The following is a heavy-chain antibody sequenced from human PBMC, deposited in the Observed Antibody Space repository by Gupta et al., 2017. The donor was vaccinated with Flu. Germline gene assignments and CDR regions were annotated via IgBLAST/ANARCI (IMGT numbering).Heavy chain of an antibody. V-gene: IGHV3-23*01. CDR3: AKDRGEGIISFGELSY. Sequence: EVQLLESGGGLVQPGGSLRLSCAASGFTFSSYAMSWVRQAPGKGLEWVSAISGSGGSTYYADSVKGRFTISRDNSKNTLYLQMNSLRAEETAVYYCAKDRGEGIISFGELSYWGQGTLVTVSS. D-gene: IGHD3-10*01. CDR1: GFTFSSYA. J-gene: IGHJ4*02. CDR2: ISGSGGST.